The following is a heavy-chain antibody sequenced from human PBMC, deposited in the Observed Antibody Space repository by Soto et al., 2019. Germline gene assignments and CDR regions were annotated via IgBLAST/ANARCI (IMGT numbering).Heavy chain of an antibody. J-gene: IGHJ5*02. CDR1: RFTFRSYG. CDR3: ARELIGYCSGGSCYDWFDP. D-gene: IGHD2-15*01. V-gene: IGHV3-30*03. Sequence: GGSLRLSCAASRFTFRSYGMHWVRQAPGKGLEWVAFISYDGSNKYQADSVKGRFTISRDNSKNTLYLQMNSLRTDDTAVYYCARELIGYCSGGSCYDWFDPWGQGTPVTVSS. CDR2: ISYDGSNK.